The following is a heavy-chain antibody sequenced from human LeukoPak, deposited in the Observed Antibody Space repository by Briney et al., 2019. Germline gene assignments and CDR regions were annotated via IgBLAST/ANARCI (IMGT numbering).Heavy chain of an antibody. J-gene: IGHJ4*02. V-gene: IGHV3-30*02. CDR3: AKRRGEDYFDY. Sequence: GGSLRLSCAASGFIFSSYGMHWVRQTPGKGLEWVAFIRYDGGNKYYADSVKGRFTISRDNSENTMYLQMNSLRVEDTAIYYCAKRRGEDYFDYWGQGSLVTVSS. CDR2: IRYDGGNK. D-gene: IGHD2-21*01. CDR1: GFIFSSYG.